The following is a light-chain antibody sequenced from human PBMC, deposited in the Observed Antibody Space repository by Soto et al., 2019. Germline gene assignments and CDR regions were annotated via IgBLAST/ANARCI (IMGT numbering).Light chain of an antibody. V-gene: IGKV3-20*01. CDR3: PHYDGSPRT. J-gene: IGKJ2*01. CDR1: QSVRSNY. Sequence: ETVLTQSPGTVSLSPGERATLSCTTSQSVRSNYLAWYQQKPGQAPRLLIYGVFNRATGIPDRFSGSGSGTDFTLTISGLEPEDSAVYYCPHYDGSPRTFGQGTKVEI. CDR2: GVF.